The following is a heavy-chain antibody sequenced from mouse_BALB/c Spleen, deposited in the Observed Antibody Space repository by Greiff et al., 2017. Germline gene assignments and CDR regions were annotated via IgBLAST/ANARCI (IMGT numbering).Heavy chain of an antibody. CDR1: GYSITSDYA. J-gene: IGHJ4*01. CDR2: ISYSGST. CDR3: ARIWVYAMDY. Sequence: EVKLMESGPGLVKPSQSLSLTCTVTGYSITSDYAWNWIRQFPGNKLEWMGYISYSGSTSYNPSLKSRISITRDTSKNQFFLQLNSVTTEDTATYYCARIWVYAMDYWGQGTSVTVSS. V-gene: IGHV3-2*02.